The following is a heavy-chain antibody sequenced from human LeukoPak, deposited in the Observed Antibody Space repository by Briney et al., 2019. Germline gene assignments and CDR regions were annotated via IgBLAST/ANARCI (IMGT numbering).Heavy chain of an antibody. D-gene: IGHD4-11*01. CDR1: GGSISSSSYY. CDR3: TRRGTATTERFDY. CDR2: IYYSGSA. J-gene: IGHJ4*02. V-gene: IGHV4-39*01. Sequence: SETLSLTCTVSGGSISSSSYYWSWLRQPPGKGLEWIGSIYYSGSAYYNPSLKSRVTISVDTSKNQFSLKLSSVTAADTAVYYCTRRGTATTERFDYWGQGTLVTVSS.